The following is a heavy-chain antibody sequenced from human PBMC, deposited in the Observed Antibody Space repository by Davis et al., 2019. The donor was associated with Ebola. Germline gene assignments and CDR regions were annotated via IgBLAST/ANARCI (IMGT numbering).Heavy chain of an antibody. CDR3: ARRSSSSFDY. D-gene: IGHD6-6*01. J-gene: IGHJ4*02. Sequence: MPSETLSLTCPVYAGSFSAYYWSWIRQPPGEGLEWIGEINHSGSTYYNPSLKSRVTISVDTSKNQFSLKLSSVTAADTAVYYCARRSSSSFDYWGQGTLVTVSS. CDR1: AGSFSAYY. CDR2: INHSGST. V-gene: IGHV4-34*01.